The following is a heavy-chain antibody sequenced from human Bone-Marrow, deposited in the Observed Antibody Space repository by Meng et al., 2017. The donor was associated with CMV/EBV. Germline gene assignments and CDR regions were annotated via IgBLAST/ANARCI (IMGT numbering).Heavy chain of an antibody. D-gene: IGHD3-22*01. V-gene: IGHV3-20*01. Sequence: GESLNISCAASGFTFDDYGMSRVRQAPGKGLEWVSGINWNGGSKGYADSVKGRFTISRDNAKNSLYLQMNSLRAEDTALYHGARDYYASSGYFDYWGQGTLVTVSS. J-gene: IGHJ4*02. CDR3: ARDYYASSGYFDY. CDR1: GFTFDDYG. CDR2: INWNGGSK.